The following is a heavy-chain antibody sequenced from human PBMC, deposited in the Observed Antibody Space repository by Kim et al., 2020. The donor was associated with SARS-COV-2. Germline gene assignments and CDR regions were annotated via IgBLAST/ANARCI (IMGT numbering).Heavy chain of an antibody. CDR2: INPNSGGT. Sequence: ASVKVSCKASGYTFTGYYMHWVRQAPGQGLEWMGWINPNSGGTNYAQKFQGRVTMTRDTSISTAYMELSRLRSDDTAVYYCARDRVSDWNPSNWFDPWGQGTLVTVSS. D-gene: IGHD1-1*01. CDR1: GYTFTGYY. CDR3: ARDRVSDWNPSNWFDP. V-gene: IGHV1-2*02. J-gene: IGHJ5*02.